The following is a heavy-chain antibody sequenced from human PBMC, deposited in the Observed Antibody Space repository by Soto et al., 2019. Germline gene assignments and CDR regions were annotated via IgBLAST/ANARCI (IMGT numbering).Heavy chain of an antibody. V-gene: IGHV3-30*18. J-gene: IGHJ4*02. CDR2: ISYDGSNK. CDR1: GFTFSSYG. Sequence: QVQLVESGGGVVQPGRSLRLSCAASGFTFSSYGMHWVRQAPGKGLEWVAVISYDGSNKYYADSVKGRFTSSRDNPKNSRYLQMNSLRAEDTAVYYCAKDPDLRCLEWLLPRGPFFDYWGQGTLVTVSS. CDR3: AKDPDLRCLEWLLPRGPFFDY. D-gene: IGHD3-3*01.